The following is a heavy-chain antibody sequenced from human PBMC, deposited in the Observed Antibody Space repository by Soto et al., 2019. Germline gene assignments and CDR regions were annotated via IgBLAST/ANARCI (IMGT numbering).Heavy chain of an antibody. Sequence: QDQLVQSGVEVKKPGASVKVSCKASGYSFTNYGITWVRQAPGQGFEWMGWISAYNGNTNYAQKFQGRVTMTTDASTSTAYLELRSLRSADTVVYYCARDRGVPPPVAGNTHYYYYLDVWGKGTTVTVSS. CDR1: GYSFTNYG. V-gene: IGHV1-18*01. D-gene: IGHD6-19*01. J-gene: IGHJ6*03. CDR2: ISAYNGNT. CDR3: ARDRGVPPPVAGNTHYYYYLDV.